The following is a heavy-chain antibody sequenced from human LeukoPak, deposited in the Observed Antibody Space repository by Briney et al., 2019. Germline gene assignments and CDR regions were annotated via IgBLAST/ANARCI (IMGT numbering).Heavy chain of an antibody. CDR1: GFTFSSYA. CDR2: ISSNEGST. CDR3: AKSGIAAAGTLSYYYYYMDV. J-gene: IGHJ6*03. D-gene: IGHD6-13*01. V-gene: IGHV3-64*01. Sequence: GGSLRLSCAASGFTFSSYAMHWVRQAPGNGLEYVSAISSNEGSTYYANSVKGRFTISRDNSKNTLYLQMNSLRAEDTAVYYCAKSGIAAAGTLSYYYYYMDVWGKGTTVTVSS.